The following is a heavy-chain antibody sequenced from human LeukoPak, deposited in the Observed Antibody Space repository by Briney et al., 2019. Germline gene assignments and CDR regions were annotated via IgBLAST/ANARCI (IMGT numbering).Heavy chain of an antibody. Sequence: PGGSLRLSCAASGFTFSSYAVSWVRQAPGKGLEWVSAISGSGGSTYYADSVKGRFTISRDNSRDTLYLQMNSLRAEGTAVYYCAKGYYDYVWGSYYFDYWGQGTPVTVSS. CDR3: AKGYYDYVWGSYYFDY. J-gene: IGHJ4*02. CDR2: ISGSGGST. V-gene: IGHV3-23*01. D-gene: IGHD3-16*01. CDR1: GFTFSSYA.